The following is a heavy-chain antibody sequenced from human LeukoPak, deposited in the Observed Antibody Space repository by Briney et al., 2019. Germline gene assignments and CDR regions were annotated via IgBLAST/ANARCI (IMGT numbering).Heavy chain of an antibody. CDR3: ARDCGGHCYSGFDY. Sequence: GGSLRLSCAASGFTFSDYYMAWIRQAPGKGLEYISHISASGSTIHYGDSVKGRFTILRDDARNSVYLQMTSLRAEDTATYFCARDCGGHCYSGFDYWGQGALVAVSS. V-gene: IGHV3-11*04. J-gene: IGHJ4*02. CDR1: GFTFSDYY. D-gene: IGHD2-21*02. CDR2: ISASGSTI.